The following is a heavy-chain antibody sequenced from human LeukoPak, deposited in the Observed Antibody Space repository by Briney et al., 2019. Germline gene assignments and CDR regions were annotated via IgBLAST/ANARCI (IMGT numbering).Heavy chain of an antibody. CDR3: ARGGFTIFGVVTSIDY. CDR1: GYTFTSYG. V-gene: IGHV1-18*01. CDR2: ISAYSGNT. J-gene: IGHJ4*02. Sequence: ASVKVSCKASGYTFTSYGISWVRQAPGQGLEWMGWISAYSGNTNYAQKLQGRVTMTTDTSTSTAYMELRSLRSDDTAVYYCARGGFTIFGVVTSIDYWGQGTLVTVSS. D-gene: IGHD3-3*01.